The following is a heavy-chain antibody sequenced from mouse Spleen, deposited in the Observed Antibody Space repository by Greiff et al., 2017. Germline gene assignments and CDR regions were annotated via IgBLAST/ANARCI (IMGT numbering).Heavy chain of an antibody. CDR3: AREVVYYFDH. CDR2: ISYDGSN. Sequence: EVQLQESGPGLVKPSQSLSLTCSVTGYSLTSYSSWNLIQPFPGNKLEWMGYISYDGSNNYNPSLKNRISITRATSKNQCFLKLNSVTTEDTATYYCAREVVYYFDHWGQGTTLTVSS. J-gene: IGHJ2*01. CDR1: GYSLTSYSS. V-gene: IGHV3-6*01.